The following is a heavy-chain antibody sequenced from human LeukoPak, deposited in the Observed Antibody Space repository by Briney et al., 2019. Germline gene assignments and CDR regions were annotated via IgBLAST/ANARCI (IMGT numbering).Heavy chain of an antibody. CDR1: GYTLTELS. CDR2: FDPEDGET. J-gene: IGHJ4*02. CDR3: ATVVAGYNRAYFDY. D-gene: IGHD5-24*01. Sequence: ASVKVSCKVSGYTLTELSMHWVRQAPGKVLEWIGGFDPEDGETIYAQKFQGRVTMTEDTSTDTAYMELSSLRSEDTAVYYCATVVAGYNRAYFDYWGQGTLVTVSS. V-gene: IGHV1-24*01.